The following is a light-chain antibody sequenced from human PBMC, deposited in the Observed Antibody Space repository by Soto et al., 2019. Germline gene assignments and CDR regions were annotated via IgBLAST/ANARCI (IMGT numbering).Light chain of an antibody. CDR3: QQRSNWPIT. V-gene: IGKV3-11*01. CDR1: QSVNSY. Sequence: EIVLTQSPATLSFSPWERSTLSFMASQSVNSYLAWYQQKPGQAPRLLIYDASNRATGIPARFSGSGSGTDFTLTISSLEPEDFAVYYCQQRSNWPITFGQGTRLEIK. CDR2: DAS. J-gene: IGKJ5*01.